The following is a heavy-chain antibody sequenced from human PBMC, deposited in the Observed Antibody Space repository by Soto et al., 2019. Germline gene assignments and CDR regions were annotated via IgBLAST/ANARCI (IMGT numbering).Heavy chain of an antibody. CDR1: GFTFSRDG. V-gene: IGHV3-9*01. J-gene: IGHJ4*02. CDR2: ISWNSGNI. D-gene: IGHD3-22*01. CDR3: AKMVTWDSSGYYQGGFDC. Sequence: GGSLRLSCEASGFTFSRDGMHWVRQAPGKGLEWVSGISWNSGNIIYADSVKGRFTISRDNAKNSLYLQMNSLRLEDTALYYCAKMVTWDSSGYYQGGFDCWGQGTLVTVSS.